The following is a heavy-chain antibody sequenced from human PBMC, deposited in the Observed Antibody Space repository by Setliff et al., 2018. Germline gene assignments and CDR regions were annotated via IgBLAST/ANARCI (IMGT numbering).Heavy chain of an antibody. Sequence: SETLSLTCAAYGGTFSDYHWTWIRQSPEKGLEWIGEINHRGSTNYNPSLKSRVTISVDTSKNQFSLNLNSVTAADTAVYYCARGRNVAARLLDTWGQGVLVTVSS. CDR1: GGTFSDYH. CDR2: INHRGST. J-gene: IGHJ5*02. D-gene: IGHD6-6*01. CDR3: ARGRNVAARLLDT. V-gene: IGHV4-34*01.